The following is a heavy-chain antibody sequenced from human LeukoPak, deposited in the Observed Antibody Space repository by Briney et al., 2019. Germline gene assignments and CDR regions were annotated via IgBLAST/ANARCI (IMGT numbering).Heavy chain of an antibody. J-gene: IGHJ4*02. CDR1: GFTFSSYS. V-gene: IGHV3-48*04. CDR2: ISSSSSTI. Sequence: GGSLRLSCAASGFTFSSYSMNWVRQAPGKGLEWVSYISSSSSTIYYADSVKGRFTISRDNAKNSLYLQMSSLRAEDTAVYYCARDIYYDSSGYYGSVYWGQGTLVTVSS. CDR3: ARDIYYDSSGYYGSVY. D-gene: IGHD3-22*01.